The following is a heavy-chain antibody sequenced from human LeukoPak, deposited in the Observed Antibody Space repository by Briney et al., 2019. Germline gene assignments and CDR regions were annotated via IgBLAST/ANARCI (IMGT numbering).Heavy chain of an antibody. Sequence: GGSLRLSCAASGXTFSSYVMSWVRQAPGKGLEWVWAVSGSGGGTYYADSVKGRLPISRDDSKNTLYLQTHSPRAEDTAVYYCARRGAAGTYYFDYWGQGTLVTVSS. CDR2: VSGSGGGT. CDR1: GXTFSSYV. J-gene: IGHJ4*02. CDR3: ARRGAAGTYYFDY. V-gene: IGHV3-23*01. D-gene: IGHD6-13*01.